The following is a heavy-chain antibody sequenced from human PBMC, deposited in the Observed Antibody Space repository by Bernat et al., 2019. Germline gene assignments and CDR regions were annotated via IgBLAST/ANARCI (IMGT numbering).Heavy chain of an antibody. CDR3: ARDCSSTSCPPAY. CDR1: GGTFSSYT. CDR2: IIPILGIA. Sequence: QVQLVQSGAEVKKPGSSVKVSCKASGGTFSSYTISWVRQAPGQGLEWMGRIIPILGIANYAQKFQGRVTITADKSTSTAYMELSSLRSEDTAVYYCARDCSSTSCPPAYWGQGTLVTVSS. D-gene: IGHD2-2*01. J-gene: IGHJ4*02. V-gene: IGHV1-69*08.